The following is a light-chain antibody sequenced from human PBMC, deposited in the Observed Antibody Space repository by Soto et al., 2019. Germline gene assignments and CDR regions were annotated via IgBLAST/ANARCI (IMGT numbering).Light chain of an antibody. V-gene: IGLV2-14*01. CDR3: SSYTNINTRACV. Sequence: QSVLTQPASVSGSPGQSITISCTGTSSDIGRYKFVSWFQQHPGKAPKLMIFEGTNRPSGVSNRFSGSKSGNTASLTISGLQAEDEAIYFCSSYTNINTRACVFGTGTKLTVL. CDR1: SSDIGRYKF. J-gene: IGLJ1*01. CDR2: EGT.